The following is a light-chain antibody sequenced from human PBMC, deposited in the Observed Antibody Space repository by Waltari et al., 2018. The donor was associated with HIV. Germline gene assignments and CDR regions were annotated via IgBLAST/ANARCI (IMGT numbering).Light chain of an antibody. CDR2: GAS. J-gene: IGKJ4*01. V-gene: IGKV3-15*01. CDR1: HSIFNN. CDR3: QQYNDWLALT. Sequence: ILMTQSPATVSASPGERVTLSCTASHSIFNNLAWYQQRPGQAPRLLISGASTRVTGVPDRFSGSGSGTDFTLSISSVQSEDFALYFCQQYNDWLALTFGGGTKVEV.